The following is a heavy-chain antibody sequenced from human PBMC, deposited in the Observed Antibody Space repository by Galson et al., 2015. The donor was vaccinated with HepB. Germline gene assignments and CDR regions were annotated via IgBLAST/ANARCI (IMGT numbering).Heavy chain of an antibody. J-gene: IGHJ4*02. Sequence: VTLSLTCAVYGGPFSGYYWSWLRQPPGKGLEWIGEINHSGSTNYNPSLKSRVTISVDTSKNQFSLTLSSVTAADTAVYYCARGPTSTCPAANLGYLFDYWGQGTLVTVSS. CDR1: GGPFSGYY. D-gene: IGHD2-2*01. CDR3: ARGPTSTCPAANLGYLFDY. CDR2: INHSGST. V-gene: IGHV4-34*01.